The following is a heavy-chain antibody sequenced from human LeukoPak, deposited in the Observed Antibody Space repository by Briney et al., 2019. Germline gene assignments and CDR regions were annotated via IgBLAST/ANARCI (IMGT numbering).Heavy chain of an antibody. CDR3: ARGYSSGWAIDYYYYMDV. D-gene: IGHD6-19*01. V-gene: IGHV4-59*01. CDR2: IYYSGST. J-gene: IGHJ6*03. CDR1: GGSISTYY. Sequence: SETLPLTCTVSGGSISTYYWSWIRQPPGKGLEWIGYIYYSGSTNYNPSLKSRVTISVDTSKNQFSLKLSSVTAADTAVYYCARGYSSGWAIDYYYYMDVWGKGTTVTISS.